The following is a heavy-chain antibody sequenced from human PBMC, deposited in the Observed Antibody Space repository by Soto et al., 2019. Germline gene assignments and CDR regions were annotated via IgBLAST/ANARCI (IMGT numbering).Heavy chain of an antibody. CDR2: INHSGGT. Sequence: QVQLQQWGAGLLKPSETLSLTCAVYGGSFSGYYWSWIRQPPGRGLELIGEINHSGGTNYNPSLKSRVTMSVDTSKKQFSLKLSSVTAADTAVYFCARAVGGYDFWSASYYYYYYMDVWGKGTTVTVSS. J-gene: IGHJ6*03. CDR1: GGSFSGYY. D-gene: IGHD3-3*01. CDR3: ARAVGGYDFWSASYYYYYYMDV. V-gene: IGHV4-34*01.